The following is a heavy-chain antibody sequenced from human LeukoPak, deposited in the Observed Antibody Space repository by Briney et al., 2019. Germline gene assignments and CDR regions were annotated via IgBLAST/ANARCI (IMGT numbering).Heavy chain of an antibody. Sequence: ESGPALEKPTQTLTLTCTFSGFSLSTSGMCVSWIRQPPGKALEWLALIDWDDDKYYSTSLKTRLTISKDTSKNQVVLTMTNMDPVDTATYYCARTAYSSGWYVVDYWGQGTLVTVSS. CDR2: IDWDDDK. D-gene: IGHD6-19*01. V-gene: IGHV2-70*01. CDR1: GFSLSTSGMC. CDR3: ARTAYSSGWYVVDY. J-gene: IGHJ4*02.